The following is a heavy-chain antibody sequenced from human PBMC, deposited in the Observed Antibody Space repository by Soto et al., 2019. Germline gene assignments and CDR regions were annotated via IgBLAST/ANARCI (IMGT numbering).Heavy chain of an antibody. V-gene: IGHV1-46*03. CDR3: ARDLYSSSWYEPNYYYYYGMDV. D-gene: IGHD6-13*01. CDR1: GYTFTSYY. Sequence: GASVKVSCKASGYTFTSYYMHWVRQAPGQGLEWMGIINPSGGSTSYAQKFQGRVTMTRDTSTSTVYMELSSQRSEDTAVYYCARDLYSSSWYEPNYYYYYGMDVWGQGTTVTVSS. CDR2: INPSGGST. J-gene: IGHJ6*02.